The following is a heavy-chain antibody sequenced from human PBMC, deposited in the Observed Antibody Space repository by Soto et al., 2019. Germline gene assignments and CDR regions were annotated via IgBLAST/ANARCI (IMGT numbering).Heavy chain of an antibody. CDR3: ARGGYDSSGSFDY. Sequence: GESLKICCNGSGYSFTIYCIGWVLRMPGKGLEWMGIIYPGDSDTRYSPSFQGQVTISADKSISTAYLQWSSLKASDTAMYYCARGGYDSSGSFDYWGQGTLVTVSS. CDR2: IYPGDSDT. CDR1: GYSFTIYC. J-gene: IGHJ4*02. V-gene: IGHV5-51*01. D-gene: IGHD3-22*01.